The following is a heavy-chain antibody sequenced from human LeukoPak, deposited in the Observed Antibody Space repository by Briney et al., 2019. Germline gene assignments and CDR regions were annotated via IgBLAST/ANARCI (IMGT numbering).Heavy chain of an antibody. CDR1: GGSISSSSYY. CDR3: ARGGSRYFGLTRDPWFDP. D-gene: IGHD3-9*01. V-gene: IGHV4-39*07. CDR2: IYYSGST. J-gene: IGHJ5*02. Sequence: PSETLSLTCTVSGGSISSSSYYWGWIRQPPGKGLEWIGSIYYSGSTYYNPSLKSRVTISVDTSKNQFSLKLSSVTAADTAVYYCARGGSRYFGLTRDPWFDPWGQGTLVTVSS.